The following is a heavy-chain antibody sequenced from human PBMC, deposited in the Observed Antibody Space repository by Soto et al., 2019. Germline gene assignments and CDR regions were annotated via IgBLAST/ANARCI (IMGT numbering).Heavy chain of an antibody. D-gene: IGHD3-10*01. J-gene: IGHJ4*02. CDR1: GFTFSSYD. V-gene: IGHV3-13*01. CDR2: IGTAGDT. CDR3: ARASITMVRGVAPVYFDY. Sequence: GGSLRLSCAASGFTFSSYDMHWVRQATGKGLEWVSAIGTAGDTYYPGSVKGRFTISREDAKNSLYLQMNSLRAEDTAVYYCARASITMVRGVAPVYFDYWGQGTLVTVSS.